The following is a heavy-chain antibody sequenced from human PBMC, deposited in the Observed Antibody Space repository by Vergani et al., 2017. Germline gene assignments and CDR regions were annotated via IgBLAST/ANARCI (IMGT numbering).Heavy chain of an antibody. CDR3: VRDLDCSPINCYHGFDP. D-gene: IGHD2-15*01. Sequence: EVQLVDSGGGMVQPGRSLRLSCGASGFKFGDYAMHWVRQAPGKGLEWVSGIRWNSGRTDYADSVKGRFIISRDNAKKSLSLIMNSLRPEDTALYYCVRDLDCSPINCYHGFDPWGQGTLVTVSS. J-gene: IGHJ5*02. V-gene: IGHV3-9*01. CDR2: IRWNSGRT. CDR1: GFKFGDYA.